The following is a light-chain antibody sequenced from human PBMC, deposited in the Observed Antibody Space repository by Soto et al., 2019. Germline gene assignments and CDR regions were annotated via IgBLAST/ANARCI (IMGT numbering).Light chain of an antibody. CDR1: QSVSSN. J-gene: IGKJ5*01. V-gene: IGKV3-15*01. CDR3: QQYNNWPIN. CDR2: GAS. Sequence: EIVMTQSPATLSVSPGERATLSCRASQSVSSNLAWYQQKPGQAPRLLIYGASTRATGIPARFSGSGSGTEFTLTISSLQSEDFAVYYRQQYNNWPINFGQGTRLEIK.